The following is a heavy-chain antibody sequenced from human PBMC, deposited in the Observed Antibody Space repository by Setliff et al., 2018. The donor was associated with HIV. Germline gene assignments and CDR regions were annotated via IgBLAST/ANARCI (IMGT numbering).Heavy chain of an antibody. Sequence: GESLKISCKGSGYSFTSYWIAWVRQMPGKGLEWMGIIHPGDSDTRYSPSFQGQVTISADKSITTAYLQWSSLKASDTAIYYCARHPYYYDTTSFGGFDPWGQGTLVTVSS. CDR1: GYSFTSYW. V-gene: IGHV5-51*01. D-gene: IGHD3-22*01. CDR3: ARHPYYYDTTSFGGFDP. CDR2: IHPGDSDT. J-gene: IGHJ5*02.